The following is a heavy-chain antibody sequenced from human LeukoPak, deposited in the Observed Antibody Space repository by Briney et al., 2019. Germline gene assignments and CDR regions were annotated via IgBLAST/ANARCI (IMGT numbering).Heavy chain of an antibody. Sequence: PGGSLRLSCAASGFTISSNYMSWIRQAPGKGLEWVSYISSSGSTIYYADSVKGRFTISRDNAKNSLYLQMNSLRAEDTAVYNCARYSNSSALDYWGQGTLVTVSS. D-gene: IGHD6-19*01. CDR1: GFTISSNY. J-gene: IGHJ4*02. CDR2: ISSSGSTI. V-gene: IGHV3-11*01. CDR3: ARYSNSSALDY.